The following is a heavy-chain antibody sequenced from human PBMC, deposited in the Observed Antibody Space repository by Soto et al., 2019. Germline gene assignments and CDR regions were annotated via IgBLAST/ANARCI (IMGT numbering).Heavy chain of an antibody. CDR3: ARGRTCKGASCYGGGDY. J-gene: IGHJ4*02. V-gene: IGHV3-21*06. CDR2: ISSDDNYI. Sequence: VGSLRLSCAASGFIFSDYSMNWMRQAPGKGLEWVASISSDDNYIYYRDSVEGRFTISRDNAKNSLYLQMTSLGADDTAVYYCARGRTCKGASCYGGGDYWGQGTLVTVSS. D-gene: IGHD2-15*01. CDR1: GFIFSDYS.